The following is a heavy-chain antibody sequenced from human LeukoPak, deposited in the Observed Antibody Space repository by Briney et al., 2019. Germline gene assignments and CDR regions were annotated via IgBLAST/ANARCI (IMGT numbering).Heavy chain of an antibody. CDR1: GFTFNTYG. CDR2: IRYDGGNK. V-gene: IGHV3-30*02. CDR3: AKESSRYSGYDYAFDI. J-gene: IGHJ3*02. D-gene: IGHD5-12*01. Sequence: PGGSLRLSCAAPGFTFNTYGMHWVRQAPGKGLEWMAFIRYDGGNKYYADSVKGRFTISRDNSKNTLYLQMNSLRAEDTAVCYCAKESSRYSGYDYAFDIWGQGTMVTVSS.